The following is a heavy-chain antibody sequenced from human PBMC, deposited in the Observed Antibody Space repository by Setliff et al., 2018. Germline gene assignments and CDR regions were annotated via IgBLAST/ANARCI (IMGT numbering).Heavy chain of an antibody. CDR2: ISGSGGST. V-gene: IGHV3-23*01. D-gene: IGHD3-10*01. Sequence: GASLRLSCAASGFTFSNYAMSWVRQAPGKGLEWVSAISGSGGSTYYADSVKGRFTISRDNSKNTLYLHMNSLRAEDTAVYYCARDHVYGSQYYYYYYGMDVWGQGTTVTVSS. CDR1: GFTFSNYA. CDR3: ARDHVYGSQYYYYYYGMDV. J-gene: IGHJ6*02.